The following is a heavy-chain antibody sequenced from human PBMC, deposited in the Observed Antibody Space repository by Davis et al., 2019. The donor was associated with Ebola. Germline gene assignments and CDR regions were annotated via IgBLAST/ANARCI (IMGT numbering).Heavy chain of an antibody. CDR3: ARRDGYYFDY. CDR2: IYYSGST. J-gene: IGHJ4*02. V-gene: IGHV4-39*01. Sequence: SETLSLTCTVPGGSISSSSYYWGWIRQPPGKGPEWIGSIYYSGSTYYNPSLKSRVTISVDTSKNQFSLKLSSVTAADTAVYYCARRDGYYFDYWGQGTLVTVSS. D-gene: IGHD6-25*01. CDR1: GGSISSSSYY.